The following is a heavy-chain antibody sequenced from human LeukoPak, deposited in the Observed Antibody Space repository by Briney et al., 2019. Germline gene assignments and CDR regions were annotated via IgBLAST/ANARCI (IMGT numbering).Heavy chain of an antibody. CDR2: IYHSGST. CDR1: GGSISSGGYS. Sequence: SETLSHTCAVSGGSISSGGYSWSWIRQPPGKGLEWIGYIYHSGSTYYNPSLKSRVTISVDRSKNQFSLKLSSVTAADTAMYYCAGGFHYYASGAFDYWGQGTLVTVSS. V-gene: IGHV4-30-2*01. J-gene: IGHJ4*02. CDR3: AGGFHYYASGAFDY. D-gene: IGHD3-10*01.